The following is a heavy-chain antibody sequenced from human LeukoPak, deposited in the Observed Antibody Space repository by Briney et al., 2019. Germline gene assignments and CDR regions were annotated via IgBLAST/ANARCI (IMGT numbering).Heavy chain of an antibody. CDR3: TRDKSPYYYGSGSSNWFDP. CDR2: IRSKVYGGTT. Sequence: KTGGPLRLSCTASGFTFGDYAMSWFRQAPGKGLEWVGFIRSKVYGGTTEYAASVKGRFTISRDDSKSIAYLQMNSLKTEDTAVYYCTRDKSPYYYGSGSSNWFDPWGQGTLVTVSS. V-gene: IGHV3-49*05. CDR1: GFTFGDYA. J-gene: IGHJ5*02. D-gene: IGHD3-10*01.